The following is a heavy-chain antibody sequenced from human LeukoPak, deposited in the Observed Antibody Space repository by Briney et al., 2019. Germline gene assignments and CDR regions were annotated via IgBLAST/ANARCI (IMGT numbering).Heavy chain of an antibody. D-gene: IGHD7-27*01. V-gene: IGHV1-18*04. J-gene: IGHJ6*02. CDR1: GYTFTDYY. CDR3: ARKPGDGLNYYYYGMDV. CDR2: ISAYNGNT. Sequence: ASVKVSCKASGYTFTDYYMHWARQAPGQGLEWTGWISAYNGNTNYAQKLQGRVTMATDTSTSTAYMELRSLRSDDTAVYYCARKPGDGLNYYYYGMDVWGQGTTVTVSS.